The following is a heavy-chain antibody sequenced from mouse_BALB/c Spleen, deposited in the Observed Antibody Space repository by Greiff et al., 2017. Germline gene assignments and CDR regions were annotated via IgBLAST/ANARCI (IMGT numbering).Heavy chain of an antibody. J-gene: IGHJ1*01. Sequence: EVKLVESGGGLVKPGGSLKLSCAASGFAFSSYDMSWVSQTPEKRLEWVAYISSGGGSTYYPDTVKGRFTISRDNAKNTLYLQMSSLKSEDAAMYYCARLRRYFDVWGEGTTVTVSS. CDR2: ISSGGGST. CDR3: ARLRRYFDV. CDR1: GFAFSSYD. V-gene: IGHV5-12-1*01.